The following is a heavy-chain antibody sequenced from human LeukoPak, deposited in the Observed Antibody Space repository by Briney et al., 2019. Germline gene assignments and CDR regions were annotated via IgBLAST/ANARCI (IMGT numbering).Heavy chain of an antibody. CDR1: GGSISSYY. CDR3: AAKRADRNSGSYTGAFDI. CDR2: IYTSGST. V-gene: IGHV4-4*07. D-gene: IGHD1-26*01. Sequence: SETLSLTCTVSGGSISSYYWSWIRQPAGKGLEWIGRIYTSGSTNYNPSLKSRATMSVDTSKNQFSLKLSSVTAADTAVYYCAAKRADRNSGSYTGAFDIWGQGTMVTVSS. J-gene: IGHJ3*02.